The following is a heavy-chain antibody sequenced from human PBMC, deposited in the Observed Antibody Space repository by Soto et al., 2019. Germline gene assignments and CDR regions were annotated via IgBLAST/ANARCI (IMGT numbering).Heavy chain of an antibody. CDR2: IYATGTT. D-gene: IGHD1-1*01. CDR3: VRDGRKTLRDWFDP. Sequence: SETLSLTCTVSGASISGYYWSWIRKSAGKGLEWIGRIYATGTTDYNPSLKSRVMMSVDTSKKQFSLRLRSVTAADTAVYYCVRDGRKTLRDWFDPWGQGISVTVSS. CDR1: GASISGYY. V-gene: IGHV4-4*07. J-gene: IGHJ5*02.